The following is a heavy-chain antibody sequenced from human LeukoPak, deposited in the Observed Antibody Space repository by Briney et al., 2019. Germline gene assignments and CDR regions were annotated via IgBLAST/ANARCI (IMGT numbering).Heavy chain of an antibody. CDR3: ARVESQQPDAFDI. CDR2: IYYSGST. J-gene: IGHJ3*02. V-gene: IGHV4-59*01. D-gene: IGHD6-13*01. CDR1: GGSISSYY. Sequence: PSGTLSLTCAVSGGSISSYYWSWIRQPPGKGLERIGYIYYSGSTNYNPSLKSRVTISVDTSKNQFSLKLSSVTAADTAVYYCARVESQQPDAFDIWGQGTMVTVSS.